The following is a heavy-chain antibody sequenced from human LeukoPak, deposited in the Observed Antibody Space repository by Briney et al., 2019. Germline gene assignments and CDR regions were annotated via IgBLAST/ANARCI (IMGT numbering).Heavy chain of an antibody. V-gene: IGHV3-23*01. Sequence: GGSLRLSCVGSGFTFANFAMAWVRQTPGKGLEWVSVISGTSETIYYADSVKGRFTISRDNSKNTLYLQMNSLRAEDTAVYYCAKGELLWFGESFDYWGQGTLVTVSS. J-gene: IGHJ4*02. CDR2: ISGTSETI. D-gene: IGHD3-10*01. CDR1: GFTFANFA. CDR3: AKGELLWFGESFDY.